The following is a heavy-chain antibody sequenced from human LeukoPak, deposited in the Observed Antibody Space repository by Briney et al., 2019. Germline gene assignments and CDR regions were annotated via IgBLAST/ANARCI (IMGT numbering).Heavy chain of an antibody. V-gene: IGHV4-34*01. J-gene: IGHJ3*02. Sequence: SETLSLTCAVYGRSFSGYYWSWIRQPPGKGLEWIGEINHSGSTSYNPSLKSRVTISVDTSKNQFSLKLSSVTAADTAVYYCAIAPPVGPKYYYGSGYAFDIWGQGTMVTVSS. D-gene: IGHD3-10*01. CDR1: GRSFSGYY. CDR3: AIAPPVGPKYYYGSGYAFDI. CDR2: INHSGST.